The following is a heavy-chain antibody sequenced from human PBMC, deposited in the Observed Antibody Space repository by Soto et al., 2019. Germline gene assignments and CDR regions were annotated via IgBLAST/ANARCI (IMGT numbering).Heavy chain of an antibody. CDR3: PRQGWGEVATIWFDP. D-gene: IGHD5-12*01. CDR1: GYSLTSYW. V-gene: IGHV5-51*01. Sequence: PGESLKISCKGSGYSLTSYWIGWVRQMPGKGLEWMGNIYPGDSDARYRPSFQGQVTISADKSIRTAYLQWSSLKASYTAMSYSPRQGWGEVATIWFDPWGQGTLVTVSS. CDR2: IYPGDSDA. J-gene: IGHJ5*02.